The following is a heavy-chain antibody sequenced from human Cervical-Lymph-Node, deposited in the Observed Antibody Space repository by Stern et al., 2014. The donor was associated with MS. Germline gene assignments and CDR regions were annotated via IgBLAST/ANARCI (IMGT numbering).Heavy chain of an antibody. D-gene: IGHD4-17*01. CDR3: ARSSTVTPNAFDI. CDR2: IYHSGST. V-gene: IGHV4-30-2*01. Sequence: QLQLQESGSGLVKPSQTLSLTCAVSGGSIGSGGYSWSWIRQPPGKGLEVVGYIYHSGSTYYNPSLKSRVTISVDRSKNQFSLKLSSVTAADTAVYYCARSSTVTPNAFDIWGQGTMVTVSS. J-gene: IGHJ3*02. CDR1: GGSIGSGGYS.